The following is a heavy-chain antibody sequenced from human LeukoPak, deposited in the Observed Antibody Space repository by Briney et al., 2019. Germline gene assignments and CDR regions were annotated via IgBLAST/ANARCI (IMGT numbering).Heavy chain of an antibody. CDR3: ARDFSFYDSSGSYLLGY. V-gene: IGHV4-59*01. Sequence: PSETLSLTCTVSGGSISSYYWSWIRQPPGKGLEWIGYIYYSGSTNYNPSLKSRVTISVDTSKNQFSLKLSSVTAADTAVYYCARDFSFYDSSGSYLLGYWGQGTLVTVSS. CDR2: IYYSGST. CDR1: GGSISSYY. D-gene: IGHD3-22*01. J-gene: IGHJ4*02.